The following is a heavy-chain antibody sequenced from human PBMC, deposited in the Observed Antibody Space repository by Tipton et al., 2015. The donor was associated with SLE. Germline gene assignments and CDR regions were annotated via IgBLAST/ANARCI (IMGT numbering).Heavy chain of an antibody. D-gene: IGHD1-26*01. Sequence: GSLRLSCAASGFTISSYWMGWVRQTAGKGLEWVADINEDGSGKYYMDSVRGRFTISRDNAKNSLYLEMNSLRAEDTAVYYCATYSGSYGIEYWGQGTLVTVSS. CDR1: GFTISSYW. J-gene: IGHJ4*02. V-gene: IGHV3-7*03. CDR2: INEDGSGK. CDR3: ATYSGSYGIEY.